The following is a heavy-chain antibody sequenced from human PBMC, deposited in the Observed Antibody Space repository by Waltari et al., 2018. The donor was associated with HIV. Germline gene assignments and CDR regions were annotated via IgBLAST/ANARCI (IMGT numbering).Heavy chain of an antibody. D-gene: IGHD1-7*01. CDR3: ARGGGNYARNALDV. CDR2: ISEYTGNA. Sequence: QVQLVQSGGEVKKFGASVKVACKASGYSVTQYGFTWVRQAPGQGLEWMAWISEYTGNAKYAPKVQGRVTLTTDPPTATVDMELRSLGPDDTAVYYCARGGGNYARNALDVWGQGTMVTVSP. V-gene: IGHV1-18*01. J-gene: IGHJ3*01. CDR1: GYSVTQYG.